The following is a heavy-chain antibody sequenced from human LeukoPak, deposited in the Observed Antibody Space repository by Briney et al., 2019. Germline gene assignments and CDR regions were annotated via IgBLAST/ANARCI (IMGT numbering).Heavy chain of an antibody. CDR2: ISGSGGST. CDR1: GFTFSSYA. D-gene: IGHD4-23*01. Sequence: GGSLRLSCAASGFTFSSYAMSWVRQAPGKGLEWVSAISGSGGSTYYADSVKGRFTISRDNSKNTLYLQMNSLRAEDTAIYYCARGAHKRDDYGGFFDYWGQGTLVTVSS. V-gene: IGHV3-23*01. CDR3: ARGAHKRDDYGGFFDY. J-gene: IGHJ4*02.